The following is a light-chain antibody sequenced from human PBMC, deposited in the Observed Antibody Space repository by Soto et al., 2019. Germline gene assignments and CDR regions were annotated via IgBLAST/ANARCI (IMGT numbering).Light chain of an antibody. J-gene: IGKJ4*01. CDR1: QSVSNNY. V-gene: IGKV3-20*01. Sequence: EIVLTQSPGTLSLSPGERATLSCRASQSVSNNYLAWYQQKPGQAPRLLIHGATTRATGIPARFSGSGSGTDFTLTISSLEPEDFAVYYCQQFSSYPLTFGGGTKVDIK. CDR2: GAT. CDR3: QQFSSYPLT.